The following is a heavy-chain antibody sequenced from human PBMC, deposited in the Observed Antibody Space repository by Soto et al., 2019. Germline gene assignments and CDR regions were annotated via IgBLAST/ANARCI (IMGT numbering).Heavy chain of an antibody. D-gene: IGHD3-10*01. CDR2: IYHSGST. CDR1: SCSISSSNW. J-gene: IGHJ4*02. Sequence: SETLSLTCTVSSCSISSSNWWSWVRQPPGKGLEWIGEIYHSGSTNYNPSLKSRVTISVDKSKNQFSLKLSSVTAADTAVYYCVSYYGSGSYPLHWGQGTLVTVSS. V-gene: IGHV4-4*02. CDR3: VSYYGSGSYPLH.